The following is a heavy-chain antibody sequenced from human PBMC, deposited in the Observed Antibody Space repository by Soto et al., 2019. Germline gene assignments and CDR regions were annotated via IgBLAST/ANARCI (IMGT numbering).Heavy chain of an antibody. CDR1: GYTFTSYD. CDR3: ARGDTIFGVVTVDQFDY. J-gene: IGHJ4*02. V-gene: IGHV1-8*01. Sequence: GASVKVSCKASGYTFTSYDINWVRQATGQGLEWMGWMNPNSGNTGYAQKFQGRVTMTRNTSISTAYMELSSLRSEDTAVYYCARGDTIFGVVTVDQFDYWGQGTLVTVSS. D-gene: IGHD3-3*01. CDR2: MNPNSGNT.